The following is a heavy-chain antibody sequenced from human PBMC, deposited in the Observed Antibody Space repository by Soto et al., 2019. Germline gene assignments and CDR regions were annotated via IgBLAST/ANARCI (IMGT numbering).Heavy chain of an antibody. V-gene: IGHV3-48*02. CDR1: GFTFSSYS. CDR2: ISSSSSTI. J-gene: IGHJ6*02. CDR3: ARLRAPLLWFGELLPPTPGYYGMDV. Sequence: GGSLRLSCAASGFTFSSYSMNWVRQAPGKGLEWVSYISSSSSTIYYADSVKGRFTISRDNAKNSLYLQMNSLRDEDTAVYYCARLRAPLLWFGELLPPTPGYYGMDVWGQGTTVTVSS. D-gene: IGHD3-10*01.